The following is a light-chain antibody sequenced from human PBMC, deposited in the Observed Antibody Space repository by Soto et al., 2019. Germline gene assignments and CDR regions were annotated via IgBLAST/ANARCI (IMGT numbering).Light chain of an antibody. Sequence: EIVLTQSPGTLSLSPGERVTLSCRAGQTITNRYLAWHQQKPGQAPRLLIYGASSRATGIPDRFSGSGSGTDFTLTISRLEPEDFAVYYCQQYGSSPYTFGQGTKLEIK. J-gene: IGKJ2*01. CDR1: QTITNRY. CDR3: QQYGSSPYT. CDR2: GAS. V-gene: IGKV3-20*01.